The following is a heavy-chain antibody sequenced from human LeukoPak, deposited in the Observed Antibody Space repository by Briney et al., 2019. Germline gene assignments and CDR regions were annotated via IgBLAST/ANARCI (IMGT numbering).Heavy chain of an antibody. CDR3: AKDMEGSVADYFDY. CDR2: ISGSGGST. D-gene: IGHD3-10*01. Sequence: GGSLRLSCAASGFTFSNYAMSWVRQAPGKGLEWVSGISGSGGSTYYADSVKGRFTISRDNSKNTLYLQMNSLRADDTAVYYCAKDMEGSVADYFDYWGQGTLVTVSS. J-gene: IGHJ4*02. V-gene: IGHV3-23*01. CDR1: GFTFSNYA.